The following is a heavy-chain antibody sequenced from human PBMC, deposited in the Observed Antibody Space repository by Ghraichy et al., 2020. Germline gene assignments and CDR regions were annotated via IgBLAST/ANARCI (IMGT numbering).Heavy chain of an antibody. D-gene: IGHD3-3*01. V-gene: IGHV4-59*01. J-gene: IGHJ4*02. Sequence: SETLSLTCTVSGGSISSYYGSWIRQPPGKGLEWIGYIYYRGSTNYNTSRKSRVTISVDTSKNQFSLKLNSVTAADTAVYSCARMYYDFWSGYYFDYWGQGTLVPFSS. CDR2: IYYRGST. CDR3: ARMYYDFWSGYYFDY. CDR1: GGSISSYY.